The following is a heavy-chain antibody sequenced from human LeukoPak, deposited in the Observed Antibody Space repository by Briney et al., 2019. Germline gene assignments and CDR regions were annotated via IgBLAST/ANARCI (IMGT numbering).Heavy chain of an antibody. Sequence: GGSLRPSCSASGFTFSNHAMHWVRQAPGKGLEYVSTITTNGGSTYYADSVKGRFTISRDNSKNTLYLQMSSLRAEDTAVYYCVKDRSGSFTFDYWGQGTLVTVSS. J-gene: IGHJ4*02. CDR1: GFTFSNHA. CDR2: ITTNGGST. V-gene: IGHV3-64D*09. D-gene: IGHD1-26*01. CDR3: VKDRSGSFTFDY.